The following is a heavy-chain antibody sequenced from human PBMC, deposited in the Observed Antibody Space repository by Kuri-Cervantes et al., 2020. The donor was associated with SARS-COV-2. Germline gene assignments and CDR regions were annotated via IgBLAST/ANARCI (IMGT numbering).Heavy chain of an antibody. CDR1: GFSFSSYG. V-gene: IGHV3-30*02. Sequence: GESLKISCAASGFSFSSYGAHWVRQAPGKGLEWVAFIRYDGNIAYYGDSVEGRFTISRDNAKNSLYLQMNSLRAEDTAVYYCARDLGLGKSLDYWGQGTLVTVSS. CDR2: IRYDGNIA. D-gene: IGHD7-27*01. CDR3: ARDLGLGKSLDY. J-gene: IGHJ4*02.